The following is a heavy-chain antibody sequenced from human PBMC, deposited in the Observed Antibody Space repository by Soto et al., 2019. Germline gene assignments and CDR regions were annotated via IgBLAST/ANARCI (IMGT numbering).Heavy chain of an antibody. V-gene: IGHV3-13*01. Sequence: GGSLRLSCAASGFTFSDYDMHWVRQATGKGLEWVSAIGIAGDTYYPGSVKGRFTISRENAKNSLYLQMNSLRAEDTAVYYCARAVRTASPYYFDYWGQGTLVTVSS. D-gene: IGHD2-2*01. CDR2: IGIAGDT. CDR1: GFTFSDYD. J-gene: IGHJ4*02. CDR3: ARAVRTASPYYFDY.